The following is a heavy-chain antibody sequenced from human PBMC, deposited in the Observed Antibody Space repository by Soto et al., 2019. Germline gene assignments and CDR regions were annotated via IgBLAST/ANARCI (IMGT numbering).Heavy chain of an antibody. V-gene: IGHV4-28*03. CDR3: ARAQLRNSAWYFDL. CDR2: IYYSGST. D-gene: IGHD1-7*01. J-gene: IGHJ2*01. CDR1: GYSISSSNW. Sequence: PSETLSLTCAVSGYSISSSNWWGWIRQPPGKGLEWIGYIYYSGSTYYNPSLKSRVTMSVDTSKNQFSLKLSSVTAVDTAVYYCARAQLRNSAWYFDLWGRGTLVTVPS.